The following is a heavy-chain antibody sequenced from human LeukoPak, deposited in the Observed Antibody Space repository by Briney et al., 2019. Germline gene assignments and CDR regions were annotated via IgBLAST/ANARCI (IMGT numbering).Heavy chain of an antibody. CDR1: GFTFSSYS. CDR2: ISISSSPI. D-gene: IGHD4-17*01. J-gene: IGHJ4*02. CDR3: ARDDGDYAHPVDY. Sequence: GGSLRLSCAASGFTFSSYSMNWVRQAPGKGLEWVSYISISSSPIYYADSVKGRFTISRDNAKNSLYLQMNSVRAEDTAVYYCARDDGDYAHPVDYWGQGTLVTVSS. V-gene: IGHV3-48*04.